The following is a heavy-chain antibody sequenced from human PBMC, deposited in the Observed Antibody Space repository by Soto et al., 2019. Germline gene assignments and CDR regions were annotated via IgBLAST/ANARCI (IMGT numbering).Heavy chain of an antibody. CDR3: ARSWGYSSGWYPDY. V-gene: IGHV4-59*08. J-gene: IGHJ4*02. D-gene: IGHD6-19*01. CDR2: IYYSGST. CDR1: GGSISSYY. Sequence: SETLSLTCTVSGGSISSYYWSWIRQPPGKGLEWIGYIYYSGSTNYNPSLKSRVTISVDTSKNQFSLKLSSVTAADTAVYYCARSWGYSSGWYPDYWGQGTLVTVSS.